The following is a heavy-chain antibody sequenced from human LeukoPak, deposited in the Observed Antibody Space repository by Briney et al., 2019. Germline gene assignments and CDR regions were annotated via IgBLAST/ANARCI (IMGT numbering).Heavy chain of an antibody. CDR3: AKDGGSYYFDY. D-gene: IGHD1-26*01. V-gene: IGHV3-43*02. J-gene: IGHJ4*02. CDR1: GFTFSSYA. Sequence: PGGSLRLSCAASGFTFSSYAMQWVRQAPGKGLEWVSLISSDGGSTYYADSVKGRFTISRDNSKNSLYLQMNSLRAGDTALYYCAKDGGSYYFDYWGQGTLVTVSS. CDR2: ISSDGGST.